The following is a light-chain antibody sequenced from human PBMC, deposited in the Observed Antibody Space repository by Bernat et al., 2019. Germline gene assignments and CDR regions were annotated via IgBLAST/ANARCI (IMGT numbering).Light chain of an antibody. CDR3: QQYKNWPLT. J-gene: IGKJ4*01. CDR1: QSINTY. V-gene: IGKV3-15*01. Sequence: EIVMTQSPATLSVSPGERATLSCRASQSINTYLAWYQQKPGQAPRLLIYGASTRATGILARFSGSGSGTEFTLTISNLQSEDFAVYYCQQYKNWPLTFGGGTKVEIK. CDR2: GAS.